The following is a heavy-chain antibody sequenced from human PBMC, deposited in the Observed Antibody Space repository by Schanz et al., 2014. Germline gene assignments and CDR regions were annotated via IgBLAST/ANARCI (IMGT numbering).Heavy chain of an antibody. CDR3: AKDAPYPFDL. Sequence: EVHLLESGGGLVEPGGSLKLSCAASGFTFSTHAMSWVRQAPGKGLEWVSSISGDHRNTFYADSVKGRFTISRDNSKNTLYLQMNSLRAEDTAIYYCAKDAPYPFDLWGRGTLITVSS. CDR2: ISGDHRNT. V-gene: IGHV3-23*01. J-gene: IGHJ2*01. CDR1: GFTFSTHA.